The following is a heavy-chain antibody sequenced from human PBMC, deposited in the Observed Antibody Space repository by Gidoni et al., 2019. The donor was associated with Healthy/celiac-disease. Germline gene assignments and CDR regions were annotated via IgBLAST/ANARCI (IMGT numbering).Heavy chain of an antibody. D-gene: IGHD6-13*01. J-gene: IGHJ4*02. CDR2: IYHSGST. V-gene: IGHV4-4*02. CDR1: GGSISRSNW. CDR3: ARLNSSSWYVNYFDY. Sequence: QVQLQESGPGLVKPSGTLSLTCAVPGGSISRSNWWSWVRQPPGKGLEWIGEIYHSGSTNYNPSLKSRVTISVDKSKNQFSLKLSSVTAADTAVYYCARLNSSSWYVNYFDYWGQGTLVTVSS.